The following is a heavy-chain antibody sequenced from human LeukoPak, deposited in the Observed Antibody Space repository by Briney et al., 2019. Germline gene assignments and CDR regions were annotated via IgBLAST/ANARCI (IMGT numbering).Heavy chain of an antibody. D-gene: IGHD3-3*01. CDR1: GFNFSSYA. CDR2: ISGSGGST. CDR3: AKVPAYDFWSGYQYYFDY. Sequence: GGSLRLSCAASGFNFSSYAMSWVRQAPGKGLEWVSAISGSGGSTYYADSVKGRFTISRDNSKNTLYLQMNSLRAEDTAVYYCAKVPAYDFWSGYQYYFDYWGQGTLVTVSS. V-gene: IGHV3-23*01. J-gene: IGHJ4*02.